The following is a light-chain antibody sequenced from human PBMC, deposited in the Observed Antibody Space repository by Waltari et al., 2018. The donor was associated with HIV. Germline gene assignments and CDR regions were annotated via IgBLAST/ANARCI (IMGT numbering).Light chain of an antibody. J-gene: IGLJ2*01. V-gene: IGLV3-25*03. Sequence: SDLTQPPSVSVSPGQTASITCSGEVLSQQIGYWYQNKTGQAPVLLIYKDTMRASGIPERVSVTTSRTTVTLTISEVQAEDEADYYCQSADTSGTMDIFGGGTKL. CDR3: QSADTSGTMDI. CDR2: KDT. CDR1: VLSQQI.